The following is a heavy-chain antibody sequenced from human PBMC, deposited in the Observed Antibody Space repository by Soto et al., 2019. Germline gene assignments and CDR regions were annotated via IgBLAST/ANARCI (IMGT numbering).Heavy chain of an antibody. V-gene: IGHV4-38-2*02. CDR3: ARDGCSYWARCFDK. D-gene: IGHD1-26*01. CDR1: GHSISSVGIN. J-gene: IGHJ4*02. CDR2: MHHSGST. Sequence: PSETLSLTGAASGHSISSVGINWSWIRQPPVKDRDSSGSMHHSGSTSYNPSRKWPVSMSVYTSKYQLSLKLSSVTAADTAVYYCARDGCSYWARCFDKWGQGTRVTVSS.